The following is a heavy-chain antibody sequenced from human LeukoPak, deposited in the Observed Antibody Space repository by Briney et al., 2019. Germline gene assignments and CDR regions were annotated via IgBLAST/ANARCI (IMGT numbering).Heavy chain of an antibody. J-gene: IGHJ4*02. Sequence: GGSLRLSCAASGFIFSDYYMSWIRQAPGKGLEWVSYISSSGTTIYYADSVKGRFTISRDNSKNTLYLQMNSLRAEDTAVYYCAKDVKYSSSWPHGPFDYWGQGTLVTVSS. V-gene: IGHV3-11*01. D-gene: IGHD6-13*01. CDR3: AKDVKYSSSWPHGPFDY. CDR1: GFIFSDYY. CDR2: ISSSGTTI.